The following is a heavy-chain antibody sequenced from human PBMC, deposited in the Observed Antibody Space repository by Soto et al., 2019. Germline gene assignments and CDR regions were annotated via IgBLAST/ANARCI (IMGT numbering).Heavy chain of an antibody. CDR2: INHSGST. J-gene: IGHJ5*02. V-gene: IGHV4-34*01. Sequence: PSETLSLTCAVYGGSFSGGYWSWIRQPPGKGLEWIGEINHSGSTNYNPSLKSRVTISVDTSKNQFSLKLSSVTAADTAVYYCARGLITMIVKAWLDPWGQGTLVTVSS. CDR3: ARGLITMIVKAWLDP. CDR1: GGSFSGGY. D-gene: IGHD3-22*01.